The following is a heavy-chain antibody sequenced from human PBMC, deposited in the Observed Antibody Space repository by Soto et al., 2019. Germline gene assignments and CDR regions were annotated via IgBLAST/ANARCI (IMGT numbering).Heavy chain of an antibody. J-gene: IGHJ6*02. CDR1: GFTFSTYA. V-gene: IGHV3-30-3*01. Sequence: QVQLVESGGGVVQPGRSLRLSCAASGFTFSTYAMHWVRQAPGKGLEWVAIISYDGSNKYYADSVKGRFTISRDNSQNTFYLQVTARKAEDTVLYSWGRDPPSTITLNYSYYVIDVWAKGPRSPSP. CDR3: GRDPPSTITLNYSYYVIDV. CDR2: ISYDGSNK. D-gene: IGHD4-4*01.